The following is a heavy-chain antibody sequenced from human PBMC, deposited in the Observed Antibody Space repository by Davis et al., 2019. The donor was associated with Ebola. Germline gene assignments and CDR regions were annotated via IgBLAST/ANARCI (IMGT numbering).Heavy chain of an antibody. CDR3: AESYGPGGAFDI. V-gene: IGHV3-30*03. CDR2: ISYDGSFK. D-gene: IGHD5-18*01. CDR1: GFTFSSYE. J-gene: IGHJ3*02. Sequence: GESLKISCAASGFTFSSYEMNWVRQAPGKGLEWVAAISYDGSFKYYIESVKGRFTISRDNAKNSLYLQMNSLRDEDTAVYYCAESYGPGGAFDIWGQGTMVTVSS.